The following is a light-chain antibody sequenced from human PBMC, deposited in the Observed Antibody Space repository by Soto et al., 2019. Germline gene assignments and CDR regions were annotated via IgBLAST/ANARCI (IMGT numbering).Light chain of an antibody. CDR3: QQRSNWPVT. CDR2: DAS. Sequence: EIVLTQSPATLSLSPGERATLSCRASQSVSTYLAWYQQKPGQAPRLLIYDASSMATGIPARFSGSGSGTEFTLTISSLEPEDFALYYCQQRSNWPVTFGQGTRVEIK. V-gene: IGKV3-11*01. J-gene: IGKJ1*01. CDR1: QSVSTY.